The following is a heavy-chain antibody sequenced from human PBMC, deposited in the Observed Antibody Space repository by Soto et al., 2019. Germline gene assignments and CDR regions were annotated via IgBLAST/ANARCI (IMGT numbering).Heavy chain of an antibody. CDR2: SIPIFGTA. CDR1: GGTFSSYA. Sequence: QVQLVQSGAEVKKPGSSVKVSCKASGGTFSSYAISWVRQAPGQGLEWMGGSIPIFGTANYAQKFQGRVTITADESTSTDYMELSRLRSEDTAVYYCARWPSHSSPEWYFDLWGRGTLVTVSS. D-gene: IGHD6-13*01. V-gene: IGHV1-69*01. CDR3: ARWPSHSSPEWYFDL. J-gene: IGHJ2*01.